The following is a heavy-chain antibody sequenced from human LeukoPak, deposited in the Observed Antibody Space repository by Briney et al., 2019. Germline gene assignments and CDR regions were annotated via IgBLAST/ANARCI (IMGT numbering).Heavy chain of an antibody. V-gene: IGHV1-69*04. CDR2: IIPILGIA. D-gene: IGHD1-26*01. CDR3: ARVGATREIYYGMDV. CDR1: GGTFSSYA. J-gene: IGHJ6*02. Sequence: SVKVSCKASGGTFSSYAISWVRQAPGQGLEWMGRIIPILGIANYAQKFQGRVTMTRNTSISTAYMELSSLRSEDTAVYYCARVGATREIYYGMDVWGQGTTVTVSS.